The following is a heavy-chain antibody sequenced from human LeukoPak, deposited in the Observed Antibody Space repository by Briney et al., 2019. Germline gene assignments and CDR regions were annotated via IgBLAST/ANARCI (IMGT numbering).Heavy chain of an antibody. CDR3: ARRDHSGYDLEPDYFDY. J-gene: IGHJ4*02. Sequence: PSETLSLTCTVSGGSISSSSYYWGWIRQPPGKGLEWIGSIYYSGSTYYNPSLKSRVTISVDTSKNQFSLKLSSVTAADTAVYYCARRDHSGYDLEPDYFDYWGQGTLVTVSS. CDR2: IYYSGST. CDR1: GGSISSSSYY. D-gene: IGHD5-12*01. V-gene: IGHV4-39*01.